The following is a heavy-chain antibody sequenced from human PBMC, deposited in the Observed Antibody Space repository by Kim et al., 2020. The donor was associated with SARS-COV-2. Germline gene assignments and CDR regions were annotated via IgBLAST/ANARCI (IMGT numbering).Heavy chain of an antibody. J-gene: IGHJ4*02. CDR2: IDGGGGNI. CDR3: AKYSQTNSPFDY. V-gene: IGHV3-23*01. CDR1: GFTFSMYP. D-gene: IGHD1-1*01. Sequence: GGSLRLSCAASGFTFSMYPMIWVRQAPGKGLEWVSVIDGGGGNIHYADSVKGRFTISRDNSKNTLYLQMNSLRAEDTAVYYCAKYSQTNSPFDYWGQGTLVTVSS.